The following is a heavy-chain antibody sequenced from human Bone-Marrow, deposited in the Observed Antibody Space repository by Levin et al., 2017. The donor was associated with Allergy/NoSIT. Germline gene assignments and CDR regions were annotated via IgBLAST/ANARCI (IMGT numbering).Heavy chain of an antibody. CDR3: ARVVMITFGGVIERYFDY. CDR1: GFTFSSYD. V-gene: IGHV3-13*01. Sequence: GGSLRLSCAASGFTFSSYDMHWVRQATGKGLEWVSAIGTAGDTYYPGSVKGRFTISRENAKNSLYLQMNSLRAGDTAVYYCARVVMITFGGVIERYFDYWGQGTLVTVSS. J-gene: IGHJ4*02. CDR2: IGTAGDT. D-gene: IGHD3-16*02.